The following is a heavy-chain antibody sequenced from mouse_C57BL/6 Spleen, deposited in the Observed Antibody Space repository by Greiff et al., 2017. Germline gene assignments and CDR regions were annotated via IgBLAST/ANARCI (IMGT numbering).Heavy chain of an antibody. V-gene: IGHV1-50*01. Sequence: QVQLQQPGAELVKPGASVKLSCKASGYTFTSYWMQWVKQRPGQGLEWIGEIDPSDSYTNYNQKFKGKATLTVDTSSSTAYMQLSSLTSEDSAVYYCARGPIYYYGSSSRYYAMDYWGQGTSVTVSS. J-gene: IGHJ4*01. CDR3: ARGPIYYYGSSSRYYAMDY. CDR2: IDPSDSYT. D-gene: IGHD1-1*01. CDR1: GYTFTSYW.